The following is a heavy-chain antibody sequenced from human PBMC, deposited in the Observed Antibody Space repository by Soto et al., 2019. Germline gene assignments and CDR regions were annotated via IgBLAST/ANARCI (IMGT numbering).Heavy chain of an antibody. V-gene: IGHV1-69*01. CDR3: ARGGMEVGASLVGFDY. Sequence: QVQLVQSGAEVKKPGSSVKVSCKASGGTFSSYAISWVRQAPGQGLEWMGGIIPIFGTANCAQKFQGRVTITADESTSTAYMELSSLRSEDTAVYYCARGGMEVGASLVGFDYWGQGTLVTVSS. J-gene: IGHJ4*02. CDR1: GGTFSSYA. D-gene: IGHD1-26*01. CDR2: IIPIFGTA.